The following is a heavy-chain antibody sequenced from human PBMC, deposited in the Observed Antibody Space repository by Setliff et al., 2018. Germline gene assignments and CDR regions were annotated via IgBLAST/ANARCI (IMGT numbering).Heavy chain of an antibody. V-gene: IGHV4-34*01. CDR3: ARESRYYYDNLGTLDY. D-gene: IGHD3-22*01. J-gene: IGHJ4*02. Sequence: PSETLFLTCAVYGGSFSGYYWSWIRQPPGKGLEWIGEINHSGSTYYNPSLKSRVSISVDTSKNQFSLKLSSVTAADTAVYYCARESRYYYDNLGTLDYWGQGTLVTVSS. CDR2: INHSGST. CDR1: GGSFSGYY.